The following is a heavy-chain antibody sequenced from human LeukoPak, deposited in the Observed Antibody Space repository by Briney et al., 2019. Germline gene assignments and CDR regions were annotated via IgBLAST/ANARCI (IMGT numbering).Heavy chain of an antibody. J-gene: IGHJ4*02. V-gene: IGHV3-23*01. CDR1: GFTFSSYA. CDR2: ISGSGGST. CDR3: ARADVDIVATIFDY. D-gene: IGHD5-12*01. Sequence: PGGSLRLSCAASGFTFSSYAMSWVRQAPGKGLEWVSAISGSGGSTYYADSVKGRFTISRDNSKNTLYLQMNSLRAEDTAVYYCARADVDIVATIFDYWGQGTLVTVSS.